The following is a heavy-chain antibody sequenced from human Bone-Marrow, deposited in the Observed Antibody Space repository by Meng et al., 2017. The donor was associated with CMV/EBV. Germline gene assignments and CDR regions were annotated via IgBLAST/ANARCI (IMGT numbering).Heavy chain of an antibody. J-gene: IGHJ3*02. CDR3: VNRFDS. CDR1: GFTLSSYW. CDR2: IKSDGSST. V-gene: IGHV3-74*01. Sequence: GGSLRLSCAASGFTLSSYWMHWVRQAPGKGLMWVSRIKSDGSSTNYADSVKGRFTISRDNAKNTLYLQMNSLRAEDTAVYYCVNRFDSWGQGTMVTVSS.